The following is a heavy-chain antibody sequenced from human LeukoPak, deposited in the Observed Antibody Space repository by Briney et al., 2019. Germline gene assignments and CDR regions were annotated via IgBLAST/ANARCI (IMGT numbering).Heavy chain of an antibody. CDR1: GGTFSSYA. CDR3: ARGGEGYYYYGMDV. Sequence: KVSCKASGGTFSSYAISWVRQAPGQGLEWMGIIYPGDSDTRYSPSFQGQVTISADKSISTAYLQWSSLKASDTAMYYCARGGEGYYYYGMDVWGQGTTVTVSS. CDR2: IYPGDSDT. D-gene: IGHD3-16*01. V-gene: IGHV5-51*01. J-gene: IGHJ6*02.